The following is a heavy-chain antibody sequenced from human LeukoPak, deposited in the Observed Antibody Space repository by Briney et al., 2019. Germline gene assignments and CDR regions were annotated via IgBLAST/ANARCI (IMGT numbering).Heavy chain of an antibody. Sequence: ASVKVSCKASGYTFTGYYMHWVRQAPGQGLEWLGWINPNSGGTNYAQKFQGRVTMTRDTSISTAYMELSRLRSDDTAVYYCARGVAGSYYYYYMDVWGKGTTVTISS. J-gene: IGHJ6*03. CDR1: GYTFTGYY. V-gene: IGHV1-2*02. CDR3: ARGVAGSYYYYYMDV. CDR2: INPNSGGT. D-gene: IGHD6-19*01.